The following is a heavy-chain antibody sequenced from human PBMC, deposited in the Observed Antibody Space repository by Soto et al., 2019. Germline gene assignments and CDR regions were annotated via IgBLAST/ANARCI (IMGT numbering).Heavy chain of an antibody. Sequence: SETLSLTCAVYGGSFSCYYWSWIRQPPGKGLEWIGEINHSGSTNYNPSLKSRVTISVDTSRNQFSLKLSSVTAADTAVYYCARGGGWPRNYYYHYMDVWGKGTTVTVSS. CDR1: GGSFSCYY. V-gene: IGHV4-34*01. CDR2: INHSGST. CDR3: ARGGGWPRNYYYHYMDV. J-gene: IGHJ6*03. D-gene: IGHD1-26*01.